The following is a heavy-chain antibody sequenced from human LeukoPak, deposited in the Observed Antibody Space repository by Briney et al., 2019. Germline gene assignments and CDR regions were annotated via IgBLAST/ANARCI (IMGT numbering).Heavy chain of an antibody. V-gene: IGHV7-4-1*02. CDR2: INTNTGNP. CDR1: GYIFDIYA. CDR3: ARDYTLTLGRTTYFQH. Sequence: ASVKVSCKASGYIFDIYAMIWVRQAPGQGLELMGWINTNTGNPTYAQGFTGRFVFSLDTSVSTAYLQISSLKAEDTAVYYCARDYTLTLGRTTYFQHWGQGTLVTVSS. D-gene: IGHD4-17*01. J-gene: IGHJ1*01.